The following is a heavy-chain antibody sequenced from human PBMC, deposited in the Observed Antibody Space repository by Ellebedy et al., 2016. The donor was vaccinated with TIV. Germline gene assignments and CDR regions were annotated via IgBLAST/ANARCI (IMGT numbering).Heavy chain of an antibody. CDR2: IYYSGST. CDR3: ARGVGATPPYNWFDP. Sequence: MPSETLSLTCTVSGGSISSYYWSWIRQPPGKGLEWIGYIYYSGSTNYNPSLKSRVTISVDTSKNQFSLKLSSVTAADTAVYYCARGVGATPPYNWFDPWGQGTLVTVSS. V-gene: IGHV4-59*01. J-gene: IGHJ5*02. D-gene: IGHD1-26*01. CDR1: GGSISSYY.